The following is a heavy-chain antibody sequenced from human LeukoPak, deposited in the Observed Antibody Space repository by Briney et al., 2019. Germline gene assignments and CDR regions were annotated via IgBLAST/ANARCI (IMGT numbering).Heavy chain of an antibody. Sequence: ASVKVSCKASGYTFTSYYMHWVRQAPGQGLEWMGIINPSGGSTSYAQKFQGRVTMTRDTSTSTVYMELSSLRSEDTAAYYCARDLYCSGGSCLYYFDYWGQGTLVTVSS. CDR2: INPSGGST. CDR3: ARDLYCSGGSCLYYFDY. CDR1: GYTFTSYY. D-gene: IGHD2-15*01. J-gene: IGHJ4*02. V-gene: IGHV1-46*03.